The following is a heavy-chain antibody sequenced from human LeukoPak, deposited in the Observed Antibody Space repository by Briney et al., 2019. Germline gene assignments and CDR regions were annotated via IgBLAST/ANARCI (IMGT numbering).Heavy chain of an antibody. Sequence: ASVKVSCKASGYTFTSYYMHWVRQAPGQGLEWMGIINPSGGSTSYAQKFQGRVTMTRDTSTSTVYMELSSLRSGDTAVYYCARDELGYDSGGPTGYRGQGTLVTVSS. D-gene: IGHD3-22*01. CDR2: INPSGGST. CDR3: ARDELGYDSGGPTGY. V-gene: IGHV1-46*03. CDR1: GYTFTSYY. J-gene: IGHJ4*02.